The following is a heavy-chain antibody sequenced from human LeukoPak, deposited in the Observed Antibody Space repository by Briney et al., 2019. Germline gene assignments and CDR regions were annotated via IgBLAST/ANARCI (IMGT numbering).Heavy chain of an antibody. CDR3: ARDRSYGYPYYYYGMDV. CDR1: GFTFSSYA. V-gene: IGHV3-30-3*01. Sequence: GGSLRLSCAASGFTFSSYAMHWVRQAPGKGLEWVAVISYDGSNKYYADSVKGRFTISRDNSKNTLYLQMNSLRAEDTAVYYCARDRSYGYPYYYYGMDVWGQGTTVTVSS. J-gene: IGHJ6*02. D-gene: IGHD5-18*01. CDR2: ISYDGSNK.